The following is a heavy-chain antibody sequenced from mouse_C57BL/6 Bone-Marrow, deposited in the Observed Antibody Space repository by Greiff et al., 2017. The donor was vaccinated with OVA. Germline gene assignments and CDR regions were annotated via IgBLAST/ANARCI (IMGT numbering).Heavy chain of an antibody. CDR3: ARGPIYGNYEGFAY. CDR2: IYPRDGST. Sequence: VQLQQSGPELVKPGASVKLSCKASGYTFTSYDINWVKQRPGQGLEWIGWIYPRDGSTKYNEKFKGKATLTVDTSSSTAYMELHSLTSEDSAVYFCARGPIYGNYEGFAYWGQGTLVTVSA. D-gene: IGHD2-1*01. V-gene: IGHV1-85*01. CDR1: GYTFTSYD. J-gene: IGHJ3*01.